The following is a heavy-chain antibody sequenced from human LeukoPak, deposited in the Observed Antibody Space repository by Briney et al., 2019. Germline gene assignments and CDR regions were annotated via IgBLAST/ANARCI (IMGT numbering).Heavy chain of an antibody. D-gene: IGHD3-22*01. J-gene: IGHJ4*02. CDR3: ARNYYDSSGYLPFDY. Sequence: QPGGSLRLSCAASGFTFSSYWMHWVRQAPGKGLVWVSRINSDGSSTSYADSVKGRFTISRVNAKNTLYLQMNSLRAEDTAVYYCARNYYDSSGYLPFDYWGQGTLVTVSS. CDR1: GFTFSSYW. V-gene: IGHV3-74*01. CDR2: INSDGSST.